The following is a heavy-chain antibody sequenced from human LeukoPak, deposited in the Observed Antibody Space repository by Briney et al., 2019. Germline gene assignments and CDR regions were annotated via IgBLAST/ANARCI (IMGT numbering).Heavy chain of an antibody. V-gene: IGHV4-34*01. Sequence: ETLSLTCTVSGGSISSYYWSWIRQPPGKGLEWIGEINHSGSTNYSPSLKSRVTISVDTSKNQFSLKLSTVTAADTAVYYCARHAMYGSGSYYRYWGQGTLVTVPS. CDR2: INHSGST. D-gene: IGHD3-10*01. CDR1: GGSISSYY. J-gene: IGHJ4*02. CDR3: ARHAMYGSGSYYRY.